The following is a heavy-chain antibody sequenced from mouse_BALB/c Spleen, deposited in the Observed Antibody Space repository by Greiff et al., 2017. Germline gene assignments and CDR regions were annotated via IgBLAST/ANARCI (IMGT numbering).Heavy chain of an antibody. V-gene: IGHV6-6*02. D-gene: IGHD2-12*01. CDR1: GFTFSNYW. CDR3: TRPLLYPSFAY. CDR2: IRLKSNNYAT. Sequence: EVKLVESGGGLVQPGGSMKLSCVASGFTFSNYWMNWVRQSPEKGLEWVAEIRLKSNNYATHYAESVKGRFTISRDDSKSSVYLQMNNLRAEDTGIYYCTRPLLYPSFAYWGQGTLVTVSA. J-gene: IGHJ3*01.